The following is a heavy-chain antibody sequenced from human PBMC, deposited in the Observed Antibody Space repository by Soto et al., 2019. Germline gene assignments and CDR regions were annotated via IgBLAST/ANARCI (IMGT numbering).Heavy chain of an antibody. CDR1: GFTFSSYG. J-gene: IGHJ4*01. Sequence: GGSLRLSCAASGFTFSSYGMHWVRQAPGKGLEWVAVIWYDGSNKYYADSVKGRFTISRDNSKNTLYLQMNSLRAEDTAVYYCARAAGYCSGGRCGIHGYWGHGPLVTVS. V-gene: IGHV3-33*01. CDR2: IWYDGSNK. CDR3: ARAAGYCSGGRCGIHGY. D-gene: IGHD2-15*01.